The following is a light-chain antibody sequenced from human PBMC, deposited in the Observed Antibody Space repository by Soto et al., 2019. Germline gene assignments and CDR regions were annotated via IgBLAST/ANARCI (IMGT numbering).Light chain of an antibody. CDR2: GAS. Sequence: EIVMTQSPATLSVSPGERATLSCRASQSVSSNLAWYQQKPGQAPRLLIYGASTRATGIPARFSGSGSGTENTLTITSLQPDDFATYYCQQYNSYPWTFGQGTKVDIK. CDR3: QQYNSYPWT. CDR1: QSVSSN. J-gene: IGKJ1*01. V-gene: IGKV3-15*01.